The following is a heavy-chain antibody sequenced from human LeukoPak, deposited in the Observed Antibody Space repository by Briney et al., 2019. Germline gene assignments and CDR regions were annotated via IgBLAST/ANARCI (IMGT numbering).Heavy chain of an antibody. Sequence: PGGSLRLTCAASGFTFSSYAMHWVRQAPGKGLEWVAVISYDGSNKYYADSVKGRFTISRDNSKNTLYLQMNSLRAEDTAVYYCAKRSFKDRGVIITGLYYYYYMDVWGKGTTVTVSS. D-gene: IGHD3-10*01. CDR3: AKRSFKDRGVIITGLYYYYYMDV. J-gene: IGHJ6*03. CDR1: GFTFSSYA. CDR2: ISYDGSNK. V-gene: IGHV3-30*04.